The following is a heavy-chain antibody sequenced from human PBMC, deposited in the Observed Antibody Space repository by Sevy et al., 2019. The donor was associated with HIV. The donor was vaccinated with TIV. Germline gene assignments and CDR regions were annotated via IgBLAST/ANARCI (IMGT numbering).Heavy chain of an antibody. D-gene: IGHD2-21*02. J-gene: IGHJ4*02. Sequence: GGSLRLSCAASGFTFSNYDMHWVRQAPGMGLEWVAVISHDGNYKNYADSVKVRFTISRDDFKNTLYLQMSSLRPEDTAVYFCARLFSCGGDCYYLDYWGQGALVTVSS. V-gene: IGHV3-30-3*01. CDR1: GFTFSNYD. CDR2: ISHDGNYK. CDR3: ARLFSCGGDCYYLDY.